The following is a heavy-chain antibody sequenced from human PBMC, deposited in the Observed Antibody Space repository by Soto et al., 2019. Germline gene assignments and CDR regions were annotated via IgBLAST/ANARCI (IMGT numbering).Heavy chain of an antibody. D-gene: IGHD5-12*01. V-gene: IGHV1-8*01. CDR1: GYTFTSYD. CDR3: ARALRYSGYDLKDY. J-gene: IGHJ4*02. Sequence: ASVKVSCKASGYTFTSYDINWVRQATGQGLEWMGWMNPNSGNTGYAQKFQGRVTMTRNTSISTAYMELSSLRSEDTAVYYCARALRYSGYDLKDYWGQGTLVTVSS. CDR2: MNPNSGNT.